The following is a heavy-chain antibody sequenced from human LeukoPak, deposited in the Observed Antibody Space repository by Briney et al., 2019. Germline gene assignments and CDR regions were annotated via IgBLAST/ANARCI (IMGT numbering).Heavy chain of an antibody. Sequence: PGGSLRLSCAASGFTFSSYWMHWVRQAPGKGLVWVSHINSDGSATYADSVKGRFTIFRDNAKNTVYLQMNSLRAEDTAVYYCASAAYSDFPDYWGQGTLVTVSS. CDR2: INSDGSAT. CDR3: ASAAYSDFPDY. J-gene: IGHJ4*02. CDR1: GFTFSSYW. D-gene: IGHD4-11*01. V-gene: IGHV3-74*01.